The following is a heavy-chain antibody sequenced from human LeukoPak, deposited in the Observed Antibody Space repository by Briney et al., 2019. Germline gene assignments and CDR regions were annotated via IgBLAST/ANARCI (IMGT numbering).Heavy chain of an antibody. V-gene: IGHV3-7*01. D-gene: IGHD6-6*01. CDR1: GFTFSSYW. CDR2: IKQDGSEK. J-gene: IGHJ4*02. Sequence: GGSLRLSCAASGFTFSSYWMSWVRQAPGKGLEWVADIKQDGSEKYYVDSVKGRFTISRDNAKNSLYLQMNSLRAEDTAVYYCASSDKEPYYFDYWGQGTLVTVSS. CDR3: ASSDKEPYYFDY.